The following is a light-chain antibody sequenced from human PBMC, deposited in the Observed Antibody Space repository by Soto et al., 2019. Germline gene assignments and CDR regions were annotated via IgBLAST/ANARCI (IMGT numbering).Light chain of an antibody. CDR1: QSIGRF. CDR2: DAS. CDR3: QQCYMGWT. V-gene: IGKV1-5*01. J-gene: IGKJ1*01. Sequence: DIQMTQSPSTLSEFVGDRVTITRRASQSIGRFLAWYQHQPRNAPKLLIYDASTLESGVPSRLSGTGSGTEFTFSITSLQPEDFGTYYCQQCYMGWTFGQGTKVDIK.